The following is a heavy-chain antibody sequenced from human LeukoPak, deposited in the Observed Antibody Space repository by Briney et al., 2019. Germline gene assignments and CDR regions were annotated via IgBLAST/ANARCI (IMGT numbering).Heavy chain of an antibody. V-gene: IGHV4-34*01. D-gene: IGHD6-13*01. CDR2: INHSGST. Sequence: SETLSLTCAVYGGSFSGYYWSWIRQPPGKGLEWIGAINHSGSTNYNPSPKSRVTISVDKSKNQFSLKLSSVTAADTAVYYCASARRRSSIAAAGPPGGWFDPWGQGTLVTVSS. CDR3: ASARRRSSIAAAGPPGGWFDP. J-gene: IGHJ5*02. CDR1: GGSFSGYY.